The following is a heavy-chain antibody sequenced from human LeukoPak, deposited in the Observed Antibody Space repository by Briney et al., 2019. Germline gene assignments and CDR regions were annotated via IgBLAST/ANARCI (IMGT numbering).Heavy chain of an antibody. D-gene: IGHD3-22*01. J-gene: IGHJ1*01. Sequence: GGSLRLSCAASGFTFSSYSMNWVRQAPGKGLEWVSSISSSSSYIYYADSVKGRFTIPRDNAKNSLYLQMNSLRAEDTAVYYCARDWYSGYYYEYFQHWGQGTLVTVSS. V-gene: IGHV3-21*01. CDR1: GFTFSSYS. CDR2: ISSSSSYI. CDR3: ARDWYSGYYYEYFQH.